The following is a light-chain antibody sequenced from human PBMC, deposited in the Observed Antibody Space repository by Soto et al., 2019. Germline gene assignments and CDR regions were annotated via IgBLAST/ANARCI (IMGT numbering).Light chain of an antibody. CDR3: QRYNAFSQT. CDR2: DAS. V-gene: IGKV1-5*01. CDR1: QSINSW. J-gene: IGKJ1*01. Sequence: GDRVMITCRASQSINSWVAWFQQKPGKAPKVLIYDASTLESGDPSTFSGSGSGTEFTLTIDSLQPDDVATYYCQRYNAFSQTFGQGTKVEI.